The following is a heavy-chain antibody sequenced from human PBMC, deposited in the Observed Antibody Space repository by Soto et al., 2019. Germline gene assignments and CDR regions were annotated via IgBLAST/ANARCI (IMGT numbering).Heavy chain of an antibody. CDR2: ISYDGSNK. J-gene: IGHJ4*02. CDR1: GFTFSSYG. Sequence: GGSLRLSCAASGFTFSSYGMHWVRQAPGKGLEWVAVISYDGSNKYYADSVKGRFTISRDNSKNTLYLQMNSLRAEDTAVYYCAKDYYDILTGYYRSHTDYWGQGTLVTVSS. D-gene: IGHD3-9*01. V-gene: IGHV3-30*18. CDR3: AKDYYDILTGYYRSHTDY.